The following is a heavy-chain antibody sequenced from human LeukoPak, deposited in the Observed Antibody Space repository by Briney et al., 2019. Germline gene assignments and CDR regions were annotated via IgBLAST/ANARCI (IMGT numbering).Heavy chain of an antibody. CDR2: IYYSGST. V-gene: IGHV4-39*01. Sequence: SETLSLTCTVSGGSISSSSYYWGWIRQPPGKGLGWIGSIYYSGSTYYNPSLKSRVTISVDTSKNQFSLKLSSVTAADTAVYYCAILYGDYEDYWGQGTLVTVSS. J-gene: IGHJ4*02. D-gene: IGHD4-17*01. CDR1: GGSISSSSYY. CDR3: AILYGDYEDY.